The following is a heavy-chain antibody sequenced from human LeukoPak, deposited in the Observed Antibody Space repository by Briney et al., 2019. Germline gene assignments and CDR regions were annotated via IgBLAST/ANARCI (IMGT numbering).Heavy chain of an antibody. CDR2: IDPSDSYT. CDR1: GYSFTSYW. V-gene: IGHV5-10-1*01. J-gene: IGHJ4*02. CDR3: ARLGGYCSSTSCYFFD. D-gene: IGHD2-2*01. Sequence: GESLKISCQGSGYSFTSYWISWVRQMPGKGLEWMGRIDPSDSYTNYSPSFQGHVTISADKSISTAYLQWSSLKASDTAMYCCARLGGYCSSTSCYFFDWGQGTLVTVSS.